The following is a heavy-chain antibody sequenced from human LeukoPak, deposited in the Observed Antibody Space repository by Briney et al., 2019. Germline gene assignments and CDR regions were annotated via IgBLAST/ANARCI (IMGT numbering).Heavy chain of an antibody. V-gene: IGHV3-7*01. CDR1: GFTFSTFW. CDR2: IKQDGSEK. Sequence: GSLRLSCAASGFTFSTFWTSWVRQAPGKGLEWVASIKQDGSEKYYVDSVKGRFTISRDNAKNSLYLQMNSLRAEDTAVYYCATYSSLNRREFQFWGQGTLLTVSS. J-gene: IGHJ1*01. D-gene: IGHD3-22*01. CDR3: ATYSSLNRREFQF.